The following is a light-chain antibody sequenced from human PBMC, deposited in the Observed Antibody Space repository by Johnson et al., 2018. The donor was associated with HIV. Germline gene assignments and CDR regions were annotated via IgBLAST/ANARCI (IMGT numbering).Light chain of an antibody. Sequence: QSVLTQPPSVSGAPGQKVTISCSGSSSNIGNNYVSWYQQLPGTAPKLLIYDNNKRPSGLPDRFSGSKSGTSATLGITELPTGDEADYYCGTWDSSLSANVFGTGTKVTVL. CDR1: SSNIGNNY. CDR2: DNN. CDR3: GTWDSSLSANV. V-gene: IGLV1-51*01. J-gene: IGLJ1*01.